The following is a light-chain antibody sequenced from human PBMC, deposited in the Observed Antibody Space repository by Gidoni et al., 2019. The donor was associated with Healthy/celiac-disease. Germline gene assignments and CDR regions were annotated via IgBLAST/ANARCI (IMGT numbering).Light chain of an antibody. Sequence: QSVLTQPPSVSGAPGQRVTISCTGSSSNIGAGYDVHWYQQLPGTAPKLHIDGDSNRPSGVPDRFSGSKSGTSASLAITGLQAEDEADYYCQSYDSSLSGGVFGTGTKVTVL. CDR3: QSYDSSLSGGV. V-gene: IGLV1-40*01. J-gene: IGLJ1*01. CDR2: GDS. CDR1: SSNIGAGYD.